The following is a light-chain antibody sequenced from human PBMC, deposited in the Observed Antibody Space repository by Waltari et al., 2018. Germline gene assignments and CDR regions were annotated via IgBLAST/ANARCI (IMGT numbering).Light chain of an antibody. J-gene: IGKJ1*01. CDR1: QSVSNNY. CDR3: QQYGSSPWT. Sequence: DIVLTQSPGTLSLSPGDSATLSCRASQSVSNNYLAWYQQKPGQAPRLLIYGASSRATGIPDRFSGSGSGTDFTLTISRLEPEDFAVYYCQQYGSSPWTFGQGTKVEIK. CDR2: GAS. V-gene: IGKV3-20*01.